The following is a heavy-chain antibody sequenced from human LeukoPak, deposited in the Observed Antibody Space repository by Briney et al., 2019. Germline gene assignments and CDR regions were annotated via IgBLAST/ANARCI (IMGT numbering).Heavy chain of an antibody. J-gene: IGHJ4*02. D-gene: IGHD2-2*01. CDR3: VKDLDVVVPAAYDY. CDR1: GFTFSSYA. Sequence: GGSLRLSCSASGFTFSSYAMHWVRQAQGKGLECVSAISSNGGSTYYADSVKGRFTISRDNSKNTLYLQMSSLRAEDTAVYYCVKDLDVVVPAAYDYWGQGALVTVSS. CDR2: ISSNGGST. V-gene: IGHV3-64D*06.